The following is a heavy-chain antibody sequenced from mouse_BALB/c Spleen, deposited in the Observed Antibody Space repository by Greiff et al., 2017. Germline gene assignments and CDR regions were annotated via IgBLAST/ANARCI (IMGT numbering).Heavy chain of an antibody. V-gene: IGHV1S135*01. Sequence: VQLQQSGPELMKPGASVKISCTASGYSFTSYYMHWVKQSHGKSLEWIGYIDPFNGGTSYNQKFKGKATLTVDKSSSTAYMHLSSLTSEDSAVYYCARGGYYVGFADWGQGTLVTVSA. J-gene: IGHJ3*01. CDR1: GYSFTSYY. CDR3: ARGGYYVGFAD. CDR2: IDPFNGGT. D-gene: IGHD2-3*01.